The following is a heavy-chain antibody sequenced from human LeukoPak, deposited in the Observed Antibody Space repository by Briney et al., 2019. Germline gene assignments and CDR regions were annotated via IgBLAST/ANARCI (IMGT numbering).Heavy chain of an antibody. D-gene: IGHD1-1*01. Sequence: SETLSLTCTVSGGSISSYYWSWIRQPPGKGLEWIGYIYYSGSTNYNPSLKSRVTISVDTSKNQFSLKLSSVTAADTAVYYYARGTEKYYFDYWGQGTLVTVSS. J-gene: IGHJ4*02. CDR1: GGSISSYY. CDR2: IYYSGST. V-gene: IGHV4-59*01. CDR3: ARGTEKYYFDY.